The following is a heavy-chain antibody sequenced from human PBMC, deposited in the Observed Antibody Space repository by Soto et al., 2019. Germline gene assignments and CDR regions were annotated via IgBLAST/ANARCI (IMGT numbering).Heavy chain of an antibody. CDR1: GFIFSSYA. Sequence: EVQLLESGGGLVQPGGSLRLSCAASGFIFSSYAMSWVRQAPGKGLEWVSVISGSGGSTYYAYSVKGRFTISRDNSKNTPYLHRTRLRAEDTAVYYCSRRTSGSDLGYWWQGTRVSVSS. CDR3: SRRTSGSDLGY. CDR2: ISGSGGST. D-gene: IGHD6-19*01. J-gene: IGHJ4*02. V-gene: IGHV3-23*01.